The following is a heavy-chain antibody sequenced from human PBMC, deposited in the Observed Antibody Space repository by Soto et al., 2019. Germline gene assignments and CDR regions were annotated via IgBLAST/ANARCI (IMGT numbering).Heavy chain of an antibody. V-gene: IGHV3-13*01. CDR2: IGTAGDT. Sequence: EVQLVESGGGLVQPGGSLRLSCAASGFTFSSYDMHWVRQATGKGLEWVSAIGTAGDTYYPGSVKGRFTISRENAKNSLYLQMNSLRAGDTAVYYCARAAYYYGSVLDAFDIWGQGTMVTVSS. J-gene: IGHJ3*02. CDR3: ARAAYYYGSVLDAFDI. D-gene: IGHD3-10*01. CDR1: GFTFSSYD.